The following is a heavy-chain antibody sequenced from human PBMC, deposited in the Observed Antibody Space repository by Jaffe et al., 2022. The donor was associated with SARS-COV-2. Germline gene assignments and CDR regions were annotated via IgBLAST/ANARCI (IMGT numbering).Heavy chain of an antibody. Sequence: EVQLVESGGGLVQPGGSLRLSCAASGFTFSDHYMDWVRQAPGKGLEWVGRIRNKRWGHSTEYAASVQGRFTISRDDSKNLVFLQMSMLQSDDAAVYYCVRGETTISDPISLDSWGQGTRVTVSS. CDR3: VRGETTISDPISLDS. CDR1: GFTFSDHY. V-gene: IGHV3-72*01. CDR2: IRNKRWGHST. J-gene: IGHJ4*02. D-gene: IGHD3-3*02.